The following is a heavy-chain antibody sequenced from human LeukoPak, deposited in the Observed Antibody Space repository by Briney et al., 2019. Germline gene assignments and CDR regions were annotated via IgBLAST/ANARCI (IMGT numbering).Heavy chain of an antibody. CDR2: ISGSGSNT. Sequence: GASLRLSCAASGFTLSSYAMSWVRQAPRKGLEWVSTISGSGSNTYYADSVTGRFTISRDNSKNTLSLQMNSLRAEDTALYYCAKTWVMVAATPNFDYWGQGTQVTVSS. J-gene: IGHJ4*02. V-gene: IGHV3-23*01. D-gene: IGHD2-15*01. CDR1: GFTLSSYA. CDR3: AKTWVMVAATPNFDY.